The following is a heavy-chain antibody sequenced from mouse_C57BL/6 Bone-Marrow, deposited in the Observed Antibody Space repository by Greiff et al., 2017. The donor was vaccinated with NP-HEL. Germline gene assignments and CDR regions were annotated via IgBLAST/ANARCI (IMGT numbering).Heavy chain of an antibody. CDR3: TITTVVAPFAY. CDR1: GFNIKDDY. V-gene: IGHV14-4*01. J-gene: IGHJ3*01. D-gene: IGHD1-1*01. CDR2: IDPENGDT. Sequence: VQLQQSGAELVRPGASVKLSCTASGFNIKDDYMHWVKQRPEQGLEWIGWIDPENGDTEYASKFQGKATMTADTSSNTAYLQLSSLTSEDTAVYYCTITTVVAPFAYWGQGTLVTVSA.